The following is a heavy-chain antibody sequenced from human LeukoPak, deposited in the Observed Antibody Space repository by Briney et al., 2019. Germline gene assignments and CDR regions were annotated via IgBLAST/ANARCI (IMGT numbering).Heavy chain of an antibody. D-gene: IGHD2/OR15-2a*01. J-gene: IGHJ4*02. Sequence: GGSLRLSCAASGFAFSSYGFHWVREAPGERREWGAVISYVGSYKYFADSVKGRFTISRDNSENTVHLQTNRLRADDTAVYYCARSTVTSSLLLEDLWGQGTLVTVSS. CDR3: ARSTVTSSLLLEDL. CDR1: GFAFSSYG. CDR2: ISYVGSYK. V-gene: IGHV3-30*03.